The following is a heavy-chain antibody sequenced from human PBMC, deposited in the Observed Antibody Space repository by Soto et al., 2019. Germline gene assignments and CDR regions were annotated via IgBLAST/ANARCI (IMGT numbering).Heavy chain of an antibody. CDR2: INPIFGTA. CDR3: ARGGGWVRGVIIGSYYYGMDV. CDR1: GGTFSSYA. Sequence: SVKVSCKASGGTFSSYAISWVRQAPGQGLEWMGGINPIFGTANYAQKFQGRVTITADKSTSTAYMELSSLRSEDTAVYYCARGGGWVRGVIIGSYYYGMDVWGQGTTVTVSS. J-gene: IGHJ6*02. V-gene: IGHV1-69*06. D-gene: IGHD3-10*01.